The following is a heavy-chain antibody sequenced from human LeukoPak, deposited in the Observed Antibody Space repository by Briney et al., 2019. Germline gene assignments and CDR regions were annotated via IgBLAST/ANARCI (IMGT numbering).Heavy chain of an antibody. Sequence: PGGSLRLSCAASGFTFSSYAMSWVRQAPGKGLEWVSAISGSGGSTYYADSVKGRFTISRGNSKNTLYLQMNSLRAEDTAVYYCAKDLAVVVVAAGYFDYWGQGTLVTVSS. CDR2: ISGSGGST. J-gene: IGHJ4*02. CDR3: AKDLAVVVVAAGYFDY. D-gene: IGHD2-15*01. CDR1: GFTFSSYA. V-gene: IGHV3-23*01.